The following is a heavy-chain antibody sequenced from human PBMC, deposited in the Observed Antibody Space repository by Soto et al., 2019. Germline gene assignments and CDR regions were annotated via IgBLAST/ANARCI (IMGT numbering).Heavy chain of an antibody. V-gene: IGHV3-23*01. D-gene: IGHD6-19*01. Sequence: EVQLLESGGGLVQPGGSLRLSCAASGFSFSSYAMSWVRQAPGKGLEWVSAISGSGGSTYYADSVKGRFTISRDNSKNTLYMQMNSLRAEDTAVYYCAKGSSGWYERFDYWGQGTLVTVSS. CDR2: ISGSGGST. J-gene: IGHJ4*02. CDR1: GFSFSSYA. CDR3: AKGSSGWYERFDY.